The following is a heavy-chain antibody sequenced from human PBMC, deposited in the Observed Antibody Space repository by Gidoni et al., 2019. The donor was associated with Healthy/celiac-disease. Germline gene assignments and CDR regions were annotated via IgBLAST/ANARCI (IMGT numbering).Heavy chain of an antibody. CDR3: AREGIVVVPAAIYLRGGAFDY. CDR2: INHSGST. J-gene: IGHJ4*02. CDR1: GGSFSANY. Sequence: QVQLQQWGAGLLKPSGTLSLTCAVYGGSFSANYWSWLRQPPGKGLEWIGEINHSGSTNYNPSLKSRITISIDTSKNQFSLKLSSVTAADTAVYYCAREGIVVVPAAIYLRGGAFDYWGQGTLVTVSS. V-gene: IGHV4-34*01. D-gene: IGHD2-2*01.